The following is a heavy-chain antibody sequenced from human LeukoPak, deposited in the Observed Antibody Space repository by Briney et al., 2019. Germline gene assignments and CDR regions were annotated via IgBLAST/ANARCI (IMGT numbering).Heavy chain of an antibody. V-gene: IGHV3-30*04. CDR1: GFTFSSYA. D-gene: IGHD3-22*01. CDR3: ARDFRPGLYDSSGYFDY. Sequence: TGRSLRLSCAASGFTFSSYAMHWVRQAPGKGLEWVAVISYDGSNKYYADSVKGRFTISRDNSKKTLYLQMNSLRAEDTAVYYCARDFRPGLYDSSGYFDYWGQGTLVTVSS. J-gene: IGHJ4*02. CDR2: ISYDGSNK.